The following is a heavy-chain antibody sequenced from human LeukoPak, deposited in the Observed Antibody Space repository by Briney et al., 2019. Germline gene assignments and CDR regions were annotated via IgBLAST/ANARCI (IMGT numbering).Heavy chain of an antibody. Sequence: PGGSLRLSCAASGFTFSRYAIHWVRQPPGKGLEWVAFVRFDGSHKYYVDSVKGRFIISRDNSEKTVYLQMSDLKIEDTGVYYCAKKDSPTGSYIPFDHWGRGILVTVSS. CDR2: VRFDGSHK. V-gene: IGHV3-30*02. D-gene: IGHD1-26*01. J-gene: IGHJ5*02. CDR1: GFTFSRYA. CDR3: AKKDSPTGSYIPFDH.